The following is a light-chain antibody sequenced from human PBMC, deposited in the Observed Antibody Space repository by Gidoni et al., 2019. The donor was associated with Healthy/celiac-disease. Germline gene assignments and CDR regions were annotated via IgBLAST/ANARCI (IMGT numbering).Light chain of an antibody. Sequence: QSVLTQPPSASGTPGQRVTISCPGSSSNIGSNTVTWYQQLPGTAPKVLIYGSNQRPSGVPDRFSGSKSGTSASLAISGLQSEDEADYSCAAWDDSLNEEVFGGGTKLTVL. CDR3: AAWDDSLNEEV. CDR1: SSNIGSNT. V-gene: IGLV1-44*01. J-gene: IGLJ3*02. CDR2: GSN.